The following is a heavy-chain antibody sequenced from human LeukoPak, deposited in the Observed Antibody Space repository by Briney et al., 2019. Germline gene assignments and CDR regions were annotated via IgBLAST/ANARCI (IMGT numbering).Heavy chain of an antibody. D-gene: IGHD3-10*01. CDR3: TTDTFITMVRGFRVY. J-gene: IGHJ4*02. CDR1: GFTFSNAW. CDR2: IKSKTDGGTT. Sequence: GGSLRLSCAASGFTFSNAWMSWVRQAPGKGLEWVGRIKSKTDGGTTDYAAPVKGRFTISRDDSKNTLYLQMNSLKTEDTAVYYCTTDTFITMVRGFRVYWGQGTLVTVSS. V-gene: IGHV3-15*01.